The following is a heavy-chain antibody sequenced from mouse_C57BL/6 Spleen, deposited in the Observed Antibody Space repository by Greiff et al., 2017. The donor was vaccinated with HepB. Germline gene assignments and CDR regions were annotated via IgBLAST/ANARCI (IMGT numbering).Heavy chain of an antibody. CDR3: ARKYAMDY. CDR1: GFTFSSYA. Sequence: EVMLVESGGGLVKPGGSLKLSCAASGFTFSSYAMSWVRQTPEKRLEWVATISDGGSYTYYPDNVKGRFTISRDNAKNKLYLQMSHLKSEDTAMYYCARKYAMDYWGQGTSVTVSS. CDR2: ISDGGSYT. J-gene: IGHJ4*01. V-gene: IGHV5-4*03.